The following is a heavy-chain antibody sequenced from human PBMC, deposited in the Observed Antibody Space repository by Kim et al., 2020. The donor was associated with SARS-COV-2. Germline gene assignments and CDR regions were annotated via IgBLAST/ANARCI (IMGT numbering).Heavy chain of an antibody. CDR1: GGSISSSNW. D-gene: IGHD4-17*01. CDR3: AREGIYDYGDAFDI. CDR2: IYHSGST. V-gene: IGHV4-4*02. J-gene: IGHJ3*02. Sequence: SETLSLTCAVSGGSISSSNWWSWVRQPPGKGLEWIGEIYHSGSTNYNPSLKSRVTISVDKSKNQFSLKLSSVTAADTAVYYCAREGIYDYGDAFDIWGQGTMVTVSS.